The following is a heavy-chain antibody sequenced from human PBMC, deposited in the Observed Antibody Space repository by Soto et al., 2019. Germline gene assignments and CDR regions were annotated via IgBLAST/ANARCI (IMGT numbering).Heavy chain of an antibody. CDR2: INPNSGGT. D-gene: IGHD6-6*01. CDR1: GYTFTGYY. V-gene: IGHV1-2*04. CDR3: ASEAPINIAARIWQSGGMDV. Sequence: ASVKVSFKASGYTFTGYYMHWVRQAPGQGLEWMGWINPNSGGTNYAQKFQGWVTMTRDTSISTAYMELSRLRSDDTAVYSCASEAPINIAARIWQSGGMDVWAQGATVTVSS. J-gene: IGHJ6*02.